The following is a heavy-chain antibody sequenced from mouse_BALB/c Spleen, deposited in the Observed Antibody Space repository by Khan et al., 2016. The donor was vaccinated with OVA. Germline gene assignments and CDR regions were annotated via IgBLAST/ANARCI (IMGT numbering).Heavy chain of an antibody. CDR3: ARDGSRYNYAMDY. V-gene: IGHV3-2*02. D-gene: IGHD2-3*01. J-gene: IGHJ4*01. Sequence: EVQLVETGPGLVKPSQSLSLTCTVTGYSITSDYAWNWIRQFPGNKLEWMGYISYRGSTSYNPSLKSRISITRDTSKNQFFLQLNSVTTEDTATYYCARDGSRYNYAMDYWGQGTAVTVSS. CDR2: ISYRGST. CDR1: GYSITSDYA.